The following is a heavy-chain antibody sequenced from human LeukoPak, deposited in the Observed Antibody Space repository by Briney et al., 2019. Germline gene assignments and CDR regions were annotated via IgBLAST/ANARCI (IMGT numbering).Heavy chain of an antibody. CDR3: ARAGSAVRNGATLEKDY. CDR1: GYTFTSYG. V-gene: IGHV1-18*01. CDR2: ISAYNGNT. Sequence: ASVKVSCKASGYTFTSYGISWVRQAPGQGLEWMGWISAYNGNTNYAQKLQGRVTMTTDTSTSTAYMELRSLRSDDTAVYYCARAGSAVRNGATLEKDYWGQGTLVTVSS. J-gene: IGHJ4*02. D-gene: IGHD3-10*01.